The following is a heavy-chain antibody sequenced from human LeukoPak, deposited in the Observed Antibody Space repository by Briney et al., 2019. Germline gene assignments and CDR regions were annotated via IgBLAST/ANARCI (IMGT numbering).Heavy chain of an antibody. CDR2: ISSGSSYI. J-gene: IGHJ4*02. CDR1: GFKFSSYS. V-gene: IGHV3-21*01. CDR3: TRKGSQWDFLVDY. D-gene: IGHD2/OR15-2a*01. Sequence: GGSLRLSCAASGFKFSSYSMKWVRQAPGKGLEWVSFISSGSSYIYYADSVKGRFTISRDNAKNSLYLQMDSLTDEDTAVYYCTRKGSQWDFLVDYWGQGTRVAVSP.